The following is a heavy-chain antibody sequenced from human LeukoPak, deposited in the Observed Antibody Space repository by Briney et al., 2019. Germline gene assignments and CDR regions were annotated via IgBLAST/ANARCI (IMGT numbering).Heavy chain of an antibody. D-gene: IGHD2-8*01. V-gene: IGHV4-59*08. CDR1: GGSISSYY. J-gene: IGHJ4*02. CDR3: ARTQVAVSPYYFDY. CDR2: IYYSGST. Sequence: SETLSLTCTVSGGSISSYYWSWIRQPPGKGLEWIGHIYYSGSTYYNPSLKSRVTISVDTSKNQFSLKLSSVTAADTAVYYCARTQVAVSPYYFDYWGQGTLVTVSS.